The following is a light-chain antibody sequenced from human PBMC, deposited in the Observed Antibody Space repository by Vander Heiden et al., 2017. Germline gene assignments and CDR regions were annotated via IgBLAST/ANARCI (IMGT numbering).Light chain of an antibody. CDR1: QSVNSN. CDR3: QQYNNWPPMYT. CDR2: GAS. J-gene: IGKJ2*01. V-gene: IGKV3-15*01. Sequence: EIVMTQSPATLSVSPRERATLSCRASQSVNSNLAWYQQKPGQAPRLLIYGASTRATGIPARFSGSGSGTEFTLTISSLQSEDFAVYYCQQYNNWPPMYTFGQGTKLEIK.